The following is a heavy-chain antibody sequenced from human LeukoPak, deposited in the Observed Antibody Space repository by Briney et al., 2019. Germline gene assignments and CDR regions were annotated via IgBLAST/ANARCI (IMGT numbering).Heavy chain of an antibody. J-gene: IGHJ4*02. CDR3: ARARIAVAGTGGYFDY. Sequence: ASVKVSRKASGYTFTSYDINWVRQATGQGLEWMGWMNPNSGNTGYAQKFQGRVTMTRNTSISTAYMELSSLRSEDTAVYYCARARIAVAGTGGYFDYWGQGTLVTVSS. V-gene: IGHV1-8*01. CDR2: MNPNSGNT. CDR1: GYTFTSYD. D-gene: IGHD6-19*01.